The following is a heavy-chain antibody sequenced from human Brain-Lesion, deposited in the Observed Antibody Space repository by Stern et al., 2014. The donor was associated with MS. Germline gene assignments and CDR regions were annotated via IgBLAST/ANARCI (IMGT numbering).Heavy chain of an antibody. D-gene: IGHD2-21*02. CDR2: ISYDGSDK. CDR3: ANSLGTYSRCVGDCYSRADY. CDR1: VFTFTNYG. J-gene: IGHJ4*02. Sequence: VQLVESGGGVVQPGRSLRLSCAASVFTFTNYGMHWVRQAPGQGLEWVAVISYDGSDKYYADSVKGRFTISRDNSKNTLYLQMNSLRGEDTAMYYCANSLGTYSRCVGDCYSRADYWGQGTLVTVFS. V-gene: IGHV3-30*18.